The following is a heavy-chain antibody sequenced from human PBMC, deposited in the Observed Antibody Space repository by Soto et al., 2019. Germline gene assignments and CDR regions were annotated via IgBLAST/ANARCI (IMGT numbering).Heavy chain of an antibody. CDR1: GGTFSSYT. CDR2: IIPILGIA. Sequence: GASVKVSCTASGGTFSSYTIIWVRQAPGQGLEWMGRIIPILGIANYAQKFQGRVTITADKSTSTAYMELSSLRSEDTAVYYCASIRYCSGGSCQYYFDYWGQGTLVTVS. D-gene: IGHD2-15*01. CDR3: ASIRYCSGGSCQYYFDY. V-gene: IGHV1-69*02. J-gene: IGHJ4*02.